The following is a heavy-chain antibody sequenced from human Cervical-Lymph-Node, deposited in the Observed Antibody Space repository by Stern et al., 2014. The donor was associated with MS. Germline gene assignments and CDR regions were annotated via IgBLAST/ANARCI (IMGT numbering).Heavy chain of an antibody. V-gene: IGHV1-69*01. CDR2: ITPIFGTA. CDR1: GGTFSSYA. D-gene: IGHD1-20*01. J-gene: IGHJ6*02. Sequence: QVQLMQSGAEVKKPGSSVKVSCKASGGTFSSYAISWVRQAPGQGLEWMGGITPIFGTANYAQKFQGRVTITADESTSTDYMELSRLRSEDTAVYYCAREYNWNDRFYGMDVWGQGTTVTVSS. CDR3: AREYNWNDRFYGMDV.